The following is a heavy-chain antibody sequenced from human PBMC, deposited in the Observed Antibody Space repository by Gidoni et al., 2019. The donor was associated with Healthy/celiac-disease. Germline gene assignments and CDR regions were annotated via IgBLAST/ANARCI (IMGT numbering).Heavy chain of an antibody. CDR3: ARRGPPIVGAPYYYGMDV. CDR2: IYYSGST. J-gene: IGHJ6*02. D-gene: IGHD1-26*01. V-gene: IGHV4-39*01. CDR1: GGSISSSSYY. Sequence: QLQLQESGPGLVKPSETLSLTCTVSGGSISSSSYYWGWIRQPPGKGLEWIGSIYYSGSTYYNPSLKSRVTISVDTSKNQFSLKLSSVTAADTAVYYCARRGPPIVGAPYYYGMDVWGQGTTVTVAS.